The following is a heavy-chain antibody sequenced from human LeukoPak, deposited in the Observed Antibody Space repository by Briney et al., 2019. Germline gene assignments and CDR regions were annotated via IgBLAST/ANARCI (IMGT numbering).Heavy chain of an antibody. CDR2: IKSDGSST. D-gene: IGHD5-18*01. CDR3: ARDKGTSMVPEFDY. Sequence: GGSLRLSCAASGFTFSSYWMHGVRQAPGKGLVWVSRIKSDGSSTRYADSVKGRFTISRDNAKNTLYLQMNSLRAEDTAVYYCARDKGTSMVPEFDYWGQGTQVTVSS. J-gene: IGHJ4*02. V-gene: IGHV3-74*01. CDR1: GFTFSSYW.